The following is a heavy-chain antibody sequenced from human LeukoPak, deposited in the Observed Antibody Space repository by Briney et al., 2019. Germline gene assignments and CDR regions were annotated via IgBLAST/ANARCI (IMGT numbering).Heavy chain of an antibody. CDR1: GGSIGTSY. J-gene: IGHJ4*02. CDR2: IYYNGRT. Sequence: SETLSLTCTVSGGSIGTSYWSWIRQPPGKGLEWIGYIYYNGRTNSNSSLKSRVTTSVDTSKNQFSLKLSSVTAADTAVYYCARGAGYYDILTGYTRGYFLDYWGQGILVTVSS. V-gene: IGHV4-59*01. CDR3: ARGAGYYDILTGYTRGYFLDY. D-gene: IGHD3-9*01.